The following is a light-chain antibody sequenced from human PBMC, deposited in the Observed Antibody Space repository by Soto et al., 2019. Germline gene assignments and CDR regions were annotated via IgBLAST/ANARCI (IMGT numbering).Light chain of an antibody. J-gene: IGLJ2*01. Sequence: SYELTQPPSMSVTPGQTARIACGGHNIGDKGAHWYQQKPGQAPVLVVYDVSVRPSGVPERFSGSNSGTTATLTISRVEAGDEADYYCQVWDSIDGHHVAFGGGTQLTVL. V-gene: IGLV3-21*02. CDR3: QVWDSIDGHHVA. CDR2: DVS. CDR1: NIGDKG.